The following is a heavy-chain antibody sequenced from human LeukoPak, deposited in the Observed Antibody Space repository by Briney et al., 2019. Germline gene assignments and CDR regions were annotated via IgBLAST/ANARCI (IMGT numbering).Heavy chain of an antibody. CDR3: AVPAAAFDI. Sequence: QAGGSLRLSCAASGFTFSSHSMNWVRQAPGKGLEWVSYISGSGGSTYYADSVKGRFTISRDNSKNTLYLQMNSLRAEDTAVYYCAVPAAAFDIWGQGTMVTVSS. D-gene: IGHD2-2*01. V-gene: IGHV3-23*01. CDR2: ISGSGGST. CDR1: GFTFSSHS. J-gene: IGHJ3*02.